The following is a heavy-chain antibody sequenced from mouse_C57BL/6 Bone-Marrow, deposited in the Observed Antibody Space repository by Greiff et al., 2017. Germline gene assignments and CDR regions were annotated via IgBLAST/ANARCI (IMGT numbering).Heavy chain of an antibody. CDR2: IYPGDGDT. CDR3: ARGDYDDFDY. J-gene: IGHJ2*01. D-gene: IGHD2-4*01. Sequence: VQLQQSGAELVKPGASVKISCKASGYAFSSYWMNWVKQRPGKGLEWIGQIYPGDGDTNYNGKFKGKATLTAYKSSSTAYMQLRSLTSEDSAVYFCARGDYDDFDYGGQGTTRTVSS. V-gene: IGHV1-80*01. CDR1: GYAFSSYW.